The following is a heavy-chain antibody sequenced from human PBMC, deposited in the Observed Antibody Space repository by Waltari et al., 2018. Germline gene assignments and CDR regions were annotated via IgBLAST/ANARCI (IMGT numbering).Heavy chain of an antibody. D-gene: IGHD2-15*01. CDR1: GGSFRGYY. J-gene: IGHJ6*02. CDR3: VRLEDCTGPGGNCYSGDPFAMDV. CDR2: INHHPNS. V-gene: IGHV4-34*01. Sequence: QVHLQQWGAGFLQPSETLSLTCAVYGGSFRGYYWGWVRQPPGKGLEWLGEINHHPNSNYNLSLRSRVSMSVDTSKNQFSLKLSSVTAADTAVYYCVRLEDCTGPGGNCYSGDPFAMDVWGQGATVTVSS.